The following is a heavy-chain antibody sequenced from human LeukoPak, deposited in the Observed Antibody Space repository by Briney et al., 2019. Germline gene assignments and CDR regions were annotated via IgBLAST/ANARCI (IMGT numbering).Heavy chain of an antibody. CDR2: ISGSGETT. J-gene: IGHJ4*02. Sequence: GGSLRLSCAASGFTFRNHAMNWVRQAPGKGLEWVSVISGSGETTYYADSVKGRFTISRDNSQNTLYLQMSSLRGEDTALYYCAKDRGMVGASVRAFDYRGQGTLVTVSS. CDR1: GFTFRNHA. V-gene: IGHV3-23*01. D-gene: IGHD1-26*01. CDR3: AKDRGMVGASVRAFDY.